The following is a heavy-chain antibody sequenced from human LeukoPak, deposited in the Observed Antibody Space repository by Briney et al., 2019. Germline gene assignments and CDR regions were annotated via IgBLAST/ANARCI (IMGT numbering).Heavy chain of an antibody. Sequence: ASVKVSCKASGYTFTGHYMHWVRRAPGQGLEWMGWINPNSGGTNYAQKFQGWVTMTRDTSISTTYLGLSRLRYDDTAVYYCAREYSSSWFDSWGQGTLVTVSS. CDR2: INPNSGGT. CDR3: AREYSSSWFDS. V-gene: IGHV1-2*04. J-gene: IGHJ5*01. CDR1: GYTFTGHY. D-gene: IGHD2-15*01.